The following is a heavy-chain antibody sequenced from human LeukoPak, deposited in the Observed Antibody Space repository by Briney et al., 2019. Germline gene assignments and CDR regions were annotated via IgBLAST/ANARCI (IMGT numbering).Heavy chain of an antibody. V-gene: IGHV4-59*08. J-gene: IGHJ4*02. CDR2: IYYSGST. CDR3: ARRASSGSWYFFDY. Sequence: SETLSLTCTVSGGSISTYYWTWIRQPPGKGLEWIGYIYYSGSTNYNPSLKSRVTISVDTSKNQFSLKLSSVTAADAAVYYCARRASSGSWYFFDYWGQGTLVTVSS. CDR1: GGSISTYY. D-gene: IGHD6-13*01.